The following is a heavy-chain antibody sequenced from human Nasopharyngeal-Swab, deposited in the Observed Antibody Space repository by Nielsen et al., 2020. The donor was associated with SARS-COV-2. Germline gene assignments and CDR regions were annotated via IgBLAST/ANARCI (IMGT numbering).Heavy chain of an antibody. CDR1: GFTFCSYG. CDR2: IWYDGIDK. D-gene: IGHD1-1*01. CDR3: VGLSSGWNEDYFDY. Sequence: GESLTISCAASGFTFCSYGMHWVRQAPGKGLEWVAVIWYDGIDKYYADSVKVRFTISRDNSKNSLSLQMNSLGAEDTSVYYCVGLSSGWNEDYFDYWGQGRLVTVSS. J-gene: IGHJ4*02. V-gene: IGHV3-33*03.